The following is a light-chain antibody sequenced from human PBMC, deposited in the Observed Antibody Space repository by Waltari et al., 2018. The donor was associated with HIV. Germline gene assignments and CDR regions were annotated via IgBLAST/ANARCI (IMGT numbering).Light chain of an antibody. Sequence: YVLTQPPSVSVAPGQTSRITCGVVNIAGMKVHWYQRSPGQAPAWVVLDDSDRPSGIPERFSGSISGNTATLIISRVEDGDEADYYCQVWDESNEQVVFGGGTRLTVL. CDR2: DDS. CDR3: QVWDESNEQVV. CDR1: NIAGMK. J-gene: IGLJ2*01. V-gene: IGLV3-21*02.